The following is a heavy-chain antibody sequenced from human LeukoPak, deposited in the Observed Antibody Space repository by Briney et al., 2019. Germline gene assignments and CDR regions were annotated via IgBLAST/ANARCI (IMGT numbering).Heavy chain of an antibody. J-gene: IGHJ4*02. CDR2: ILPVFVAA. D-gene: IGHD3-22*01. Sequence: GASVKVSCKASGGTFSSYAISRVPQAPGQGLEWMGGILPVFVAANYAQKVQGRVTITADESTSTAYMELSSLRSKDTAVYYCARGSWDSSGYYYLWGQGTLVTVSS. V-gene: IGHV1-69*01. CDR3: ARGSWDSSGYYYL. CDR1: GGTFSSYA.